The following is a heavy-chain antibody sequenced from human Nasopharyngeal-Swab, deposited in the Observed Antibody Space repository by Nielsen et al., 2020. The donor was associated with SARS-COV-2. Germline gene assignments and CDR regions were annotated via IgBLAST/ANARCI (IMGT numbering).Heavy chain of an antibody. CDR2: ISSSSTYI. D-gene: IGHD3-3*01. J-gene: IGHJ6*02. CDR1: GFTFSNYN. Sequence: GGSLRLSCAASGFTFSNYNMNWVRQAPGKGLEWVSSISSSSTYIYYVDSVKGRFTISRDNTKNSLSLQMNSLRAEDTAVYYCARDGLDYDFWSAYFMDVWGQGTTVIVSS. V-gene: IGHV3-21*01. CDR3: ARDGLDYDFWSAYFMDV.